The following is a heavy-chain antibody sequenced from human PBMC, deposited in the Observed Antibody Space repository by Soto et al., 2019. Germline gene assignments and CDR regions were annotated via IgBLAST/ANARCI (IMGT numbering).Heavy chain of an antibody. J-gene: IGHJ6*02. D-gene: IGHD4-4*01. CDR3: ARVGSKSFYYATDV. CDR1: GASISSFC. V-gene: IGHV4-4*09. Sequence: SDTLSLTCTVSGASISSFCWTWIRQPPGQGLEWIGYICTGGTTKYNPSLKSRVTMSVDTSKTQFSLKLTSVTAADTAVYYCARVGSKSFYYATDVWGQGTTVTAP. CDR2: ICTGGTT.